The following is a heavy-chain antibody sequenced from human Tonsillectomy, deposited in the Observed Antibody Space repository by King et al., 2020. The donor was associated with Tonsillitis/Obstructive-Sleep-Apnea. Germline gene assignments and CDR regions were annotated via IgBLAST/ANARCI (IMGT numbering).Heavy chain of an antibody. CDR3: AGQNLWGYYFDY. CDR2: INHSGST. V-gene: IGHV4-34*01. J-gene: IGHJ4*02. CDR1: GGSFSGYN. D-gene: IGHD7-27*01. Sequence: VQLQQWGAGLLKPSETLSLTCAVYGGSFSGYNWTWIRQPPGKGLEWIGEINHSGSTTYDPSLNSRVTISLDTSKNPFSLKLSSVTAADTAVYYCAGQNLWGYYFDYWGQGTPVTVSS.